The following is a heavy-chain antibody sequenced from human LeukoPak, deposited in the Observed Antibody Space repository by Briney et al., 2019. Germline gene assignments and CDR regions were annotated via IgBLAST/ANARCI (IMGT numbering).Heavy chain of an antibody. D-gene: IGHD4-17*01. CDR3: ARLGDDYGDDDLLT. CDR1: GGSISSYY. V-gene: IGHV4-59*08. Sequence: SETLSLTCTVSGGSISSYYWSWIRQPPGKGLEWIGYIYYSGSTNYNPPLKSRVTISVDTSKNQFSLKLSSVTAADTAVYYCARLGDDYGDDDLLTWGQGTLVTVSS. J-gene: IGHJ5*02. CDR2: IYYSGST.